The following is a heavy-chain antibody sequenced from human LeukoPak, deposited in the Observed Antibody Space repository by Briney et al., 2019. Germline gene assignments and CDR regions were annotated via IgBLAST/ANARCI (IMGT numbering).Heavy chain of an antibody. D-gene: IGHD4-17*01. V-gene: IGHV4-4*07. CDR2: IYTSGST. J-gene: IGHJ4*02. CDR3: ARVGYGGHFDY. CDR1: GGSIRSYY. Sequence: TSETLSLTCTVSGGSIRSYYWSWIRQPAGKGLEWIGRIYTSGSTNYNPSLKSRVTMSVDTSKNQFSLKLSSVTAADTAVYYWARVGYGGHFDYWGQGTLVTVSS.